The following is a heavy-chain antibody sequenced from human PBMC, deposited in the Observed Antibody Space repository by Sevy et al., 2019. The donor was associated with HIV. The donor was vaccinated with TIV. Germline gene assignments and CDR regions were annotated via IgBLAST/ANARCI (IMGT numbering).Heavy chain of an antibody. CDR1: GGSISSYY. Sequence: SETLSLTCTVSGGSISSYYWSWIRQPPGKGLEWIGYIYYSGSTNYNPSLMSRVTISVDTSKNQFSLKLSSVTAADTAVYYCAGDSFTIFGAGVGTDVWGKGTTVTVSS. J-gene: IGHJ6*04. D-gene: IGHD3-3*01. V-gene: IGHV4-59*01. CDR2: IYYSGST. CDR3: AGDSFTIFGAGVGTDV.